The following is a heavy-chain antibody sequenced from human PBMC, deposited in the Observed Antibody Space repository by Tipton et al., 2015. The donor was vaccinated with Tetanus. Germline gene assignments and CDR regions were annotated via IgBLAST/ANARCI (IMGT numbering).Heavy chain of an antibody. V-gene: IGHV4-59*13. CDR3: ARAGGGSWGNFDY. J-gene: IGHJ4*02. CDR2: IYYSGST. CDR1: GGSISSYY. D-gene: IGHD6-13*01. Sequence: TLSLTCTVSGGSISSYYWSWIRQPPGKGLEWIGYIYYSGSTNYNPSLKSRVTISVDTSKNQFSLKLSSVTAADTAVYCCARAGGGSWGNFDYWGQGTLVTVAS.